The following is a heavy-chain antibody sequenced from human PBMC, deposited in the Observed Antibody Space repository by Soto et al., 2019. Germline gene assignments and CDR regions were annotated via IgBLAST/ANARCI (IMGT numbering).Heavy chain of an antibody. Sequence: EVQLLESGGGLVQPGGSLRLSCAASGFTFSNYGMSWVRQAPGKELEWVSALPEIGTNTYYADSVKGRFTISRDNSKNTLFLQINNLRAGDTAVYYCAKKSGVAATWYFDYWGQGTLVTVSS. V-gene: IGHV3-23*01. J-gene: IGHJ4*02. CDR1: GFTFSNYG. CDR3: AKKSGVAATWYFDY. D-gene: IGHD1-26*01. CDR2: LPEIGTNT.